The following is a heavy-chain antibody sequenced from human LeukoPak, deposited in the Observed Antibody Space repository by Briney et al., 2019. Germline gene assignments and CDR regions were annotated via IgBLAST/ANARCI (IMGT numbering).Heavy chain of an antibody. Sequence: NPGGSLRLSCAVSGFTFSSYAMSWVRQAPGKGLEWVSAISGSGGSTYYADSVKGRFTISRDNSKNTLYLQMNSLRAEDTAVYYCAKAVGNPPYYFDCWGQGTLVTVSS. CDR2: ISGSGGST. CDR3: AKAVGNPPYYFDC. CDR1: GFTFSSYA. V-gene: IGHV3-23*01. J-gene: IGHJ4*02.